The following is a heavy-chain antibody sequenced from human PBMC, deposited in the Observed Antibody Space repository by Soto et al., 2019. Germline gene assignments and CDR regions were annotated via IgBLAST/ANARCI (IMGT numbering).Heavy chain of an antibody. CDR3: AKERATTTAFDY. D-gene: IGHD4-17*01. J-gene: IGHJ4*02. CDR1: GFTFSSDG. Sequence: GGSLRLSCAASGFTFSSDGMSWVRQAPGKGLEWVSLITYNGGSTYYADSVKGRFTISRDNTKNTLFLQMNSLRAEDTAVYYCAKERATTTAFDYWGQGAPVTVSS. CDR2: ITYNGGST. V-gene: IGHV3-23*01.